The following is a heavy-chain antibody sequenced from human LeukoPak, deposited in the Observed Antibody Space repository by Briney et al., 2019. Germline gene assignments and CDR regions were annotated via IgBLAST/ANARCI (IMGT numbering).Heavy chain of an antibody. CDR1: GGSISSSNW. CDR3: ARDLLVAVGPRWLQHNAHPRYLDI. D-gene: IGHD5-24*01. CDR2: IYHSGST. V-gene: IGHV4-4*02. Sequence: SETLSLTCAVSGGSISSSNWWSWVRQPPGKGLEWIGEIYHSGSTNYNPSLKSRVTISVDKSKNQFSLKLSSVTAADTAVYYCARDLLVAVGPRWLQHNAHPRYLDIWGQGTMVTVSS. J-gene: IGHJ3*02.